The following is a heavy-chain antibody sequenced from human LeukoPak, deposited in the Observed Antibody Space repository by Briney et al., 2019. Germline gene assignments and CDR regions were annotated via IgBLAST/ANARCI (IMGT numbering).Heavy chain of an antibody. J-gene: IGHJ3*02. CDR2: ISAYNGNT. D-gene: IGHD3-3*01. CDR1: GYTFTRYG. Sequence: ASVKVSCKASGYTFTRYGISWVRQAPGQGLEWMGWISAYNGNTNYAQKLQGRVTMTTDTSTSTAYMELRSLRSDYTAVYYCARAPKTYDFWSGYSGAFDIWGQGTMVTVSS. V-gene: IGHV1-18*01. CDR3: ARAPKTYDFWSGYSGAFDI.